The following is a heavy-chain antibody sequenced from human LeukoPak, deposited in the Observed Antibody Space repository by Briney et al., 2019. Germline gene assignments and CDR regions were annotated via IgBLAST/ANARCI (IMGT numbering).Heavy chain of an antibody. CDR2: ISSSGSTI. J-gene: IGHJ4*02. Sequence: KPGGSLRLSCSASGFTFSDYYMSRIRQAPGKGLEWVSYISSSGSTIYYADSVKGRFTISRDNAKNSLYLQMNSLGAEDTAVYYCARLWYGDCSGGSCPTFDYWGQGTLVTVSS. CDR1: GFTFSDYY. V-gene: IGHV3-11*01. CDR3: ARLWYGDCSGGSCPTFDY. D-gene: IGHD2-15*01.